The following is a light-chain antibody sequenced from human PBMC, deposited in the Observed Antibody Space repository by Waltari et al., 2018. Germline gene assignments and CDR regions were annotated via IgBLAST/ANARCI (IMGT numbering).Light chain of an antibody. J-gene: IGKJ2*01. V-gene: IGKV1-27*01. CDR2: AAS. CDR3: QQHYSAPNT. Sequence: DIQMTQSPSSLSASVGDRVTITCRASQGISNYLAWYQQKPGEVPKLLIYAASTLQSGVPSRFSGSGFVTAFTLTISSLQAEDVAVYYCQQHYSAPNTFGQGTKLEIK. CDR1: QGISNY.